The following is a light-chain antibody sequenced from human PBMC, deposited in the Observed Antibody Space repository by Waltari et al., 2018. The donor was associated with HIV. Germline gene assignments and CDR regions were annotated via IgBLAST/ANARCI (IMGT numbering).Light chain of an antibody. CDR1: QGISSY. Sequence: DIQLTQSPSFLSASVGDRVTNTCRASQGISSYLACWQQKPGKAPKLLLFAASTLQSGVPSRFSGSGSGTEFTLTISSLQPEDFATYYCQQLNSYPPITFGPGTKVDIK. CDR2: AAS. V-gene: IGKV1-9*01. CDR3: QQLNSYPPIT. J-gene: IGKJ3*01.